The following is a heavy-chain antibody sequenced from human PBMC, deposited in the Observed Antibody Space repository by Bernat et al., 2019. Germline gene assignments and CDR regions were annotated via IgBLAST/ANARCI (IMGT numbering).Heavy chain of an antibody. CDR2: INHSGST. CDR1: GGSFSGYY. Sequence: QVQLQQWGAGLLKPSETLSLTCAVYGGSFSGYYWSWIRQPPGKGLEWIGEINHSGSTNYNPSLKSRVTISVGTSKNRLSLKLSAGTAADTAVYYCAGGGAKGYANWGQGTLVTVSS. CDR3: AGGGAKGYAN. V-gene: IGHV4-34*01. J-gene: IGHJ4*02. D-gene: IGHD5-12*01.